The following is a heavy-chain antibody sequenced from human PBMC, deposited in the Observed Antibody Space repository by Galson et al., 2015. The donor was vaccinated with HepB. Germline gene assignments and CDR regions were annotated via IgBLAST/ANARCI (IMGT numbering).Heavy chain of an antibody. Sequence: SLRLSCAASGFTFRSYWMSWVRQAPGKGLEWVANIHQDGNEKYYVDPVKGRFTIPRDNARNSLYLQINSLRAEDTATYYCTRGQTTSEYWGQGTLVTVSS. D-gene: IGHD4-11*01. J-gene: IGHJ4*02. V-gene: IGHV3-7*02. CDR3: TRGQTTSEY. CDR2: IHQDGNEK. CDR1: GFTFRSYW.